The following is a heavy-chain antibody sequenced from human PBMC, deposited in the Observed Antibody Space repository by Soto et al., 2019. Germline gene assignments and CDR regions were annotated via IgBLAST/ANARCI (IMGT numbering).Heavy chain of an antibody. D-gene: IGHD2-2*01. Sequence: QLQLQESGPGLVKPSETLSLTCTVSGGSISSSSYYWGWIRQPPGKGLEWIGSIYYSGSTYYNPSLKSRVTISVDTSKNQFSLKLSSVTAADTAVYYCARYSLYQLLSWHFAYWGQGTLVTVSS. V-gene: IGHV4-39*01. CDR1: GGSISSSSYY. J-gene: IGHJ4*02. CDR2: IYYSGST. CDR3: ARYSLYQLLSWHFAY.